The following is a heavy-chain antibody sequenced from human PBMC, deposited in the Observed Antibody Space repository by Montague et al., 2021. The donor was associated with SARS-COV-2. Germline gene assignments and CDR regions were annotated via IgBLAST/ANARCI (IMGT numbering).Heavy chain of an antibody. CDR2: IYYSGST. V-gene: IGHV4-61*05. CDR3: ARHHPFGGVRP. D-gene: IGHD2-8*02. J-gene: IGHJ5*02. CDR1: GGSISSSCYY. Sequence: SETLSLTCTVSGGSISSSCYYWGWLRQPPGKGLEWIGYIYYSGSTNYNPSHKSRVTISADTSKNQFSPKLSSVTAADTAVYYGARHHPFGGVRPWGQGTLVTVSS.